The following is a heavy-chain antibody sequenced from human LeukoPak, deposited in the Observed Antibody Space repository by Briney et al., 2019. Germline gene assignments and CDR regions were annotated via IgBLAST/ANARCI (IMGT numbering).Heavy chain of an antibody. CDR3: ARDPPYCSSTSCYFSGWFDP. D-gene: IGHD2-2*01. Sequence: ASVKVSCKASGGTFSSYAISWVRQAPGQGLEWMGWISAYNGNTNYAQKLQGRVTMTTDTSTSTAYMELRSLRSDDTAVYYCARDPPYCSSTSCYFSGWFDPWGQGTLVTVSS. CDR1: GGTFSSYA. J-gene: IGHJ5*02. CDR2: ISAYNGNT. V-gene: IGHV1-18*01.